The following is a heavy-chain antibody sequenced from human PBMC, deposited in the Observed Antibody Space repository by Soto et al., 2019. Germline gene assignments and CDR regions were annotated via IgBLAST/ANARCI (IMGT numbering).Heavy chain of an antibody. J-gene: IGHJ6*02. CDR2: IYYSGST. CDR3: ARALPSYYYYGMDV. Sequence: SETLSLTCTVSGGSISSYYWGWIRQSPGKGLEWIGYIYYSGSTNYNPSLKSRVTISVDTSKNQFSLKLSSVTAADTAVYYCARALPSYYYYGMDVWGQGTTVTVSS. CDR1: GGSISSYY. V-gene: IGHV4-59*08.